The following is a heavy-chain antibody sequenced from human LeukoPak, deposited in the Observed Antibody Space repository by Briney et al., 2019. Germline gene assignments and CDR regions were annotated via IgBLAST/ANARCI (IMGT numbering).Heavy chain of an antibody. D-gene: IGHD3-3*01. Sequence: PGGSLRLSCAASGFTFSSYGMHWVRQAPGKGLEWVAVISYDGSNKYYADSVKGRFTISRDNSKNTLYLQMNSLRAEDTAVYYCAKDFPSRFLEWLLLAYYYGTDVWGQGTTVTVSS. V-gene: IGHV3-30*18. CDR3: AKDFPSRFLEWLLLAYYYGTDV. CDR1: GFTFSSYG. CDR2: ISYDGSNK. J-gene: IGHJ6*02.